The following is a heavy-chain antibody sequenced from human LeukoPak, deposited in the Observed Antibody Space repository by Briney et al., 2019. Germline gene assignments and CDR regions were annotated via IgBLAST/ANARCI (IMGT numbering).Heavy chain of an antibody. CDR1: GFTFSTYW. D-gene: IGHD4-17*01. V-gene: IGHV3-74*03. CDR3: ARASTTVPNLLDN. J-gene: IGHJ4*02. CDR2: LSGDGSST. Sequence: GGSLRLSCVASGFTFSTYWMHWVRQAPGKGLLWVSRLSGDGSSTKYADSLKGRFTISRDNAKNTLYLQMSSLRAEDTAVYFSARASTTVPNLLDNWGQGTLVTVSS.